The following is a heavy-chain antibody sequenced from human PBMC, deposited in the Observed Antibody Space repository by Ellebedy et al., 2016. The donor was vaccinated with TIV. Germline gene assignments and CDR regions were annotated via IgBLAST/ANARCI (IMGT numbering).Heavy chain of an antibody. D-gene: IGHD6-13*01. Sequence: GGSLRLSCDASGFTFSTYAMSWVRQAPGKGLEWVSGISGSGGSIYYADSVKGRFTISSDNSKNMLHLQMNSLKAEDTAVYYCAKGDSSWLFDVWGQGTVVTVSS. CDR1: GFTFSTYA. V-gene: IGHV3-23*01. J-gene: IGHJ3*01. CDR2: ISGSGGSI. CDR3: AKGDSSWLFDV.